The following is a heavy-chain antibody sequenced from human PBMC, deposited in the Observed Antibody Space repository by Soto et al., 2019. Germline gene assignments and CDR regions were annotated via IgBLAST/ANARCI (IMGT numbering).Heavy chain of an antibody. V-gene: IGHV4-39*01. CDR3: ARHRIAAAHKDP. Sequence: SETLSLTCTVSGGSISSSSYYWGWIRQPPGKGLEWIGSIYYSGSTYYNPSLKSRVTISVDTSKNQFSLKLSSVTAADTAVYYCARHRIAAAHKDPWGQGTLVTVSS. CDR1: GGSISSSSYY. J-gene: IGHJ5*02. D-gene: IGHD6-13*01. CDR2: IYYSGST.